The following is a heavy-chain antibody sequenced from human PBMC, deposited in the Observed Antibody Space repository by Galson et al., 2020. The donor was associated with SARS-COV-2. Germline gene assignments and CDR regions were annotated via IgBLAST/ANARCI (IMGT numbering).Heavy chain of an antibody. D-gene: IGHD6-19*01. Sequence: GGSLRLSCAASGFTFDDYAMHWVRQAPGKGLEWVSGISWNSGSIGYADSVKGRFTISRDNAKNSLYLQMNSLRAEDTALYYCAKLAVAGMYYFDYWGQETLVTVSS. V-gene: IGHV3-9*01. CDR3: AKLAVAGMYYFDY. CDR2: ISWNSGSI. J-gene: IGHJ4*02. CDR1: GFTFDDYA.